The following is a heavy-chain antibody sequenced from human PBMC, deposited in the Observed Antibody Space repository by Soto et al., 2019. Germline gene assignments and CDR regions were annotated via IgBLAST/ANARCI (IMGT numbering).Heavy chain of an antibody. Sequence: EVQLVESGGSLVKPGGSLRLSCAASGFTFSSHAINWVRQAPGKGLEWISSIDSSSSFIYYADSVKGRFTISRDNAKNSVFLHMSSLRADETAVYYCARDPLWFGEIGYFDYWGQGALVTVSS. CDR3: ARDPLWFGEIGYFDY. CDR2: IDSSSSFI. V-gene: IGHV3-21*06. J-gene: IGHJ4*02. D-gene: IGHD3-10*01. CDR1: GFTFSSHA.